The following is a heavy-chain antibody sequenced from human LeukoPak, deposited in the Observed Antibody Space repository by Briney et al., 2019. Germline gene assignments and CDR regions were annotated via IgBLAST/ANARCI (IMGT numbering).Heavy chain of an antibody. J-gene: IGHJ3*02. D-gene: IGHD3-22*01. V-gene: IGHV3-23*01. Sequence: GGSLRLSCTASGYTFSSYAMTWVRQAPGEGLEWVSAISGSGANTYYADSVKGRFAASRDNSKDTLYLQMRSLKAEDTAVYYCARGRSGYGPFDAFDIWGHGTWVTVSS. CDR2: ISGSGANT. CDR3: ARGRSGYGPFDAFDI. CDR1: GYTFSSYA.